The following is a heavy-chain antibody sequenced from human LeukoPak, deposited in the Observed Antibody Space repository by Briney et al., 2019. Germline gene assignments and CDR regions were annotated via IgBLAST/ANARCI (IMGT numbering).Heavy chain of an antibody. Sequence: GGSLRLSCAASGLTVSDNYMTWVRQAPGKGLEWVAVISYDGRNIHYPDSVKGRFTISRDISTDTLWLQMDSLRTEDTAVYYCAKGPLRGTAAAIDYWGQGTLVTVSS. J-gene: IGHJ4*02. CDR2: ISYDGRNI. CDR1: GLTVSDNY. V-gene: IGHV3-30*18. CDR3: AKGPLRGTAAAIDY. D-gene: IGHD2-2*01.